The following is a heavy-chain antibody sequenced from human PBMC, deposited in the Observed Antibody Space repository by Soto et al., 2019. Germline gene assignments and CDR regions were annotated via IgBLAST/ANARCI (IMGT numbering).Heavy chain of an antibody. CDR1: GYTFTDYH. J-gene: IGHJ5*01. Sequence: QVQLVQSGAEVKNPGASVKVSCKPSGYTFTDYHIHWVRQAPGQGLAFMGWINANNGGAGSAQQFQGRLTVTRDTSISTVYMELSNLRSDDTAVYFCAREGGSDSLAPKNTWFDTWGHGTRVTVSS. CDR3: AREGGSDSLAPKNTWFDT. CDR2: INANNGGA. V-gene: IGHV1-2*02. D-gene: IGHD6-25*01.